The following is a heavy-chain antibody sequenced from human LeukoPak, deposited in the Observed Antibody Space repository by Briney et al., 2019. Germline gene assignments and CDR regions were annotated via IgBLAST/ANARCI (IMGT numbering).Heavy chain of an antibody. J-gene: IGHJ4*02. CDR2: IYTTGST. CDR1: GGSISTFY. Sequence: SETLSLTCTASGGSISTFYWSWIRQPAGKGLEWVGRIYTTGSTNYNPSLKSRVTMSVDTSKNQFSLKLSSVTAADTAVYYCARDRRGTLGLFYLDYWNQETLVTVPS. D-gene: IGHD6-6*01. V-gene: IGHV4-4*07. CDR3: ARDRRGTLGLFYLDY.